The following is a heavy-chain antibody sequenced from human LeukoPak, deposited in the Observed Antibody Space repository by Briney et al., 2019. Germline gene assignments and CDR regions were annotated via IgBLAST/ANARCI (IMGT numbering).Heavy chain of an antibody. CDR2: ITPNADRT. CDR3: AIMHGYYDGSGYWVQ. J-gene: IGHJ1*01. V-gene: IGHV3-23*01. Sequence: RPGGSLRLSCAASGFTSGSYGMSWVRQAPGKGLEWVSFITPNADRTSYADSVEGRFTISRDNPRNTLYMQMNSLRDEDTALYYCAIMHGYYDGSGYWVQWGQGTLVTVSS. CDR1: GFTSGSYG. D-gene: IGHD3-22*01.